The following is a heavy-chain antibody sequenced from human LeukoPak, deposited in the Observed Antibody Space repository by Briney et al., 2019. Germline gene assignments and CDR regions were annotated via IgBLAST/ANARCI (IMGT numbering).Heavy chain of an antibody. CDR1: GFTFSSYS. CDR2: ISSSSSYI. Sequence: GGSLRLSCAASGFTFSSYSMNWVRQAPRKGLEWVSSISSSSSYIYYADSVKGRFTISRDNAKNSLYLQMNSLRAEDTAVYYCARLEWILYYYYMDVWGKGTTVTVSS. J-gene: IGHJ6*03. CDR3: ARLEWILYYYYMDV. V-gene: IGHV3-21*01. D-gene: IGHD2-2*03.